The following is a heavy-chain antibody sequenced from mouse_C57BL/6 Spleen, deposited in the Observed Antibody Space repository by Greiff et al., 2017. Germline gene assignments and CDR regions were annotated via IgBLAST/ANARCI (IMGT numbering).Heavy chain of an antibody. V-gene: IGHV5-4*03. CDR2: ISDGGSYT. J-gene: IGHJ1*03. D-gene: IGHD1-1*01. Sequence: DVKLVESGGGLVKPGGSLKLSCAASGFTFSSYAMSWVRQTPEKRLEWVATISDGGSYTYYPDNVKGRFTISRDNAKNNLYLQMSHLKSEDTAMXYCARVDYGSSYRYFDVWGTGTTVTVSS. CDR3: ARVDYGSSYRYFDV. CDR1: GFTFSSYA.